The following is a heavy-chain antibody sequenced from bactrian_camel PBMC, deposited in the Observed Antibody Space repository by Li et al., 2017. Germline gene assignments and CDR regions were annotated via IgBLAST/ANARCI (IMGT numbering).Heavy chain of an antibody. CDR3: AAGGHRGWWWRADDYDY. J-gene: IGHJ4*01. CDR2: IDTSGRT. V-gene: IGHV3S53*01. CDR1: GYTGKMC. Sequence: HVQLVESGGGSVQAGGSLKLSCEWSGYTGKMCMGWYRQAPEKERETVARIDTSGRTKYVDSVKGRFTLSRDSGKNTLDLQMNNLKTEDTAIYYCAAGGHRGWWWRADDYDYWGQGTQVTVS. D-gene: IGHD7*01.